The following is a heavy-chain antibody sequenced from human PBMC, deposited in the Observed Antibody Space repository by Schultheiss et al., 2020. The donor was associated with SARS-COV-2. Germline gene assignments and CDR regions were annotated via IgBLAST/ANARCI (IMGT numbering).Heavy chain of an antibody. CDR2: IYTSGST. CDR1: GGSISSGSYY. D-gene: IGHD2-2*01. Sequence: SETLSLTCTVSGGSISSGSYYWSWIRQPAGKGLEWIGRIYTSGSTNYNPSLKSRVTISVDTSKNQFSLKLSYVTAADTAVYYCARSVVPAAYFDYWGQGTLVTVSS. V-gene: IGHV4-61*02. J-gene: IGHJ4*02. CDR3: ARSVVPAAYFDY.